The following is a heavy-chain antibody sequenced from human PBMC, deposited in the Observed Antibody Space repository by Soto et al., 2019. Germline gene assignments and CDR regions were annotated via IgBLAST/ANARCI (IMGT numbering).Heavy chain of an antibody. D-gene: IGHD2-2*01. CDR2: VFYPENT. CDR1: GASISRYY. Sequence: SETLSLTCTVSGASISRYYWTWIRQPPGQGLEWIGSVFYPENTKYNPSLKSRLTISVDTSKNQFSLKLTSVTAADTAVYYCARTARVPDFWGPGILVTVSS. CDR3: ARTARVPDF. J-gene: IGHJ4*02. V-gene: IGHV4-59*08.